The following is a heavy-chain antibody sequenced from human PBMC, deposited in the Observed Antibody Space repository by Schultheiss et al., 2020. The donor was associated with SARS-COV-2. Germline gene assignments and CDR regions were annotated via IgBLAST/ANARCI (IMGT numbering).Heavy chain of an antibody. CDR1: GFTFSSYW. V-gene: IGHV3-74*01. Sequence: GESLKISCAASGFTFSSYWMHWVRQAPGKGLVWVSRINSDGSSTSYADSVKGRFTISRDNAKNSLYLQMNSLRAEDTAVYYCARGGSGWYGRIEDEYFQHWGQGTLVTVSS. D-gene: IGHD6-19*01. J-gene: IGHJ1*01. CDR2: INSDGSST. CDR3: ARGGSGWYGRIEDEYFQH.